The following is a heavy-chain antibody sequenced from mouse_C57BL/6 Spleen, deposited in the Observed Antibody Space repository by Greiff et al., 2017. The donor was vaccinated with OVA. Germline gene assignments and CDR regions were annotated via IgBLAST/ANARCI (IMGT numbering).Heavy chain of an antibody. CDR1: GYTFTDYY. V-gene: IGHV1-26*01. J-gene: IGHJ4*01. CDR2: INPNNGGT. D-gene: IGHD2-4*01. CDR3: AGDYDNYAMDY. Sequence: EVQLQQSGPELVKPGASVKISCKASGYTFTDYYMNWVKQSHGKSLEWIGDINPNNGGTSYNQKFKGKATLTVDKSSSTAYMELRSLTSEDSAVYYCAGDYDNYAMDYWGQGTSVTVSS.